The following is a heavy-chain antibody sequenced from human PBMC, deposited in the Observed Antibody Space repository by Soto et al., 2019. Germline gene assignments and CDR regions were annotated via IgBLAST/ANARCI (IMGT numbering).Heavy chain of an antibody. J-gene: IGHJ6*03. CDR2: IYYSGST. V-gene: IGHV4-31*03. CDR3: AGGRIGGSIDV. Sequence: QVQLQESGPGLVKPSRTLSLTCTVSGGSISSGGYYWSWIRQHPGKGLEWIGYIYYSGSTYYNPSLKSRVTNSINTAKDPFSPELSSVTAADTAVYFLAGGRIGGSIDVWGKGTTVTVSS. D-gene: IGHD3-10*01. CDR1: GGSISSGGYY.